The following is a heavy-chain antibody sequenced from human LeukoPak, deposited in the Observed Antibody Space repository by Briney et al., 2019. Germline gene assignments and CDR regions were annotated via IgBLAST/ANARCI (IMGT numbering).Heavy chain of an antibody. V-gene: IGHV4-34*01. J-gene: IGHJ4*02. CDR1: GGSFSGYY. CDR2: INHGGST. Sequence: KPSETLSLTCAVYGGSFSGYYWSWIRQPPGKGLEWIGEINHGGSTNYNPSLKSRVTISVDTSKNQFSLKLSSVTAADTAVYYCARGPNYDSSGSYDGYWGQGTLVTVSS. CDR3: ARGPNYDSSGSYDGY. D-gene: IGHD3-22*01.